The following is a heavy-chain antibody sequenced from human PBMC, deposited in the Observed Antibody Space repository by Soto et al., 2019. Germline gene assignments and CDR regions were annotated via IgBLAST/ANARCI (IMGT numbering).Heavy chain of an antibody. CDR1: GDTFTNYD. V-gene: IGHV1-8*01. J-gene: IGHJ6*02. CDR2: MNPNSGNT. Sequence: QVQLVQSGAEVKKPGASVKVSCKASGDTFTNYDINWVRQATGQGLEWMGRMNPNSGNTGYAQKFQGRVTMTRNTSIPTAYMELSSLRSEDTAVYCCARGRNGMDVWGQGTTVTVSS. CDR3: ARGRNGMDV.